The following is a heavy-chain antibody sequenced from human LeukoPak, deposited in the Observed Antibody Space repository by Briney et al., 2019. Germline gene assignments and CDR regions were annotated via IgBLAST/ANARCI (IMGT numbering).Heavy chain of an antibody. J-gene: IGHJ4*02. CDR1: GRSLSSSSYY. D-gene: IGHD3-3*01. V-gene: IGHV4-39*01. Sequence: PSETLSLTCTVSGRSLSSSSYYWGWIRQPPGKGLEWIGSIYYSGSTYYNPSLKSRVTICVSTAQSQPSLKLSSLTAADTAVYYCARQIPYDFWSGSLFDYWGQGTLVSLSS. CDR3: ARQIPYDFWSGSLFDY. CDR2: IYYSGST.